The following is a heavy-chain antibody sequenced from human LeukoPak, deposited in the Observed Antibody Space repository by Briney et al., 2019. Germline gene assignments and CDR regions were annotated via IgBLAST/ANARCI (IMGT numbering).Heavy chain of an antibody. CDR3: ASPRCSGGSCYYGYSAFDAFDI. CDR1: GGSISSGDYY. Sequence: NSSETLSLTCNVSGGSISSGDYYWGWIRQPPGKGLEWIGSIYYSGSTYYNPSLKSRVTISVDTSKNQFSLKLSSVTAADTAVYYCASPRCSGGSCYYGYSAFDAFDIWGQGTMVTVSS. V-gene: IGHV4-39*01. CDR2: IYYSGST. J-gene: IGHJ3*02. D-gene: IGHD2-15*01.